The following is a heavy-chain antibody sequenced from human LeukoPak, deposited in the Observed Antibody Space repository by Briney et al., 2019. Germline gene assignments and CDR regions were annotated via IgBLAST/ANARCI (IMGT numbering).Heavy chain of an antibody. CDR2: ISSNGGST. CDR3: VNRGGLLLYFIY. CDR1: GFTFSSYA. Sequence: GGSLRLSCSASGFTFSSYAMYWVRQAPGKGLEYVSGISSNGGSTYYADSVKGRFTISRDNSKSTLYLQMSSLRAEDTAVYYCVNRGGLLLYFIYWGQGTLVTVSS. V-gene: IGHV3-64D*06. D-gene: IGHD3-22*01. J-gene: IGHJ4*02.